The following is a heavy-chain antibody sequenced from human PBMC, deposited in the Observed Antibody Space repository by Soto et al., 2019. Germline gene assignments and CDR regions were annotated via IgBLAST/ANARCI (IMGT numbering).Heavy chain of an antibody. J-gene: IGHJ4*02. D-gene: IGHD2-2*01. CDR2: VNHSGTT. V-gene: IGHV4-34*01. Sequence: LSLTCAVYGGSFSGYYWTWIRQSPEKGLEWIREVNHSGTTYYNPSLKTRVTISVHTPKNQFSLKMSSVTAADTAVYYCARGIGYCSSINCYSSRRLRFDSWGQGTLVTVSS. CDR1: GGSFSGYY. CDR3: ARGIGYCSSINCYSSRRLRFDS.